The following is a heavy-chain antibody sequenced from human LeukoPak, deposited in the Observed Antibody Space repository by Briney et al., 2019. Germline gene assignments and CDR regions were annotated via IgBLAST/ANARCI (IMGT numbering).Heavy chain of an antibody. Sequence: PGGSLRLSCAASGFTFSIYSMNWVRQAPGKGLEWLSYISSSSSTINYADSVKGRFTISRDNAKNPLYLQMNSLRAEDTAVYYCARYRVNWGSGRVVYWGQGTLVTVSS. D-gene: IGHD7-27*01. CDR2: ISSSSSTI. CDR3: ARYRVNWGSGRVVY. CDR1: GFTFSIYS. V-gene: IGHV3-48*01. J-gene: IGHJ4*02.